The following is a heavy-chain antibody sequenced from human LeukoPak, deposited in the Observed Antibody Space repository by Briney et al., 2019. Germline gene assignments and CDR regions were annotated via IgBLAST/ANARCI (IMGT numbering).Heavy chain of an antibody. CDR2: ICYSGST. CDR1: GGSISSYY. J-gene: IGHJ4*02. V-gene: IGHV4-59*01. Sequence: PSETLSLTCTVSGGSISSYYWSWIRQPPGKGLEWIGYICYSGSTNYNPSLKSRVTISVDTSNNQFSLKLSSVTAADTAVYYCARLDYYDRSGYSPKPVSGPFDYWGQGTLVTVSS. CDR3: ARLDYYDRSGYSPKPVSGPFDY. D-gene: IGHD3-22*01.